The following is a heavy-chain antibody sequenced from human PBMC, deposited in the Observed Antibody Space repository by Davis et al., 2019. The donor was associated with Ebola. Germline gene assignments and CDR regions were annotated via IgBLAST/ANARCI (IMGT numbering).Heavy chain of an antibody. CDR1: GGSISTYY. Sequence: MPSETLSLTCTVSGGSISTYYWSWIRQPPGKGLEWIGYIFYSGSTNYNPSLKSRLTISVDTSKNQFSLKLSSVTAADTAVYYCARVDIGYWGQGTLVTVSS. V-gene: IGHV4-59*01. D-gene: IGHD2-2*03. CDR2: IFYSGST. CDR3: ARVDIGY. J-gene: IGHJ4*02.